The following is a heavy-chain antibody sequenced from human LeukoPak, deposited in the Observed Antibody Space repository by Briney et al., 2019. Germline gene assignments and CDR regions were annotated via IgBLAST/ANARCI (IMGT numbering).Heavy chain of an antibody. D-gene: IGHD6-19*01. CDR2: MNQDGSEK. V-gene: IGHV3-7*03. CDR3: ARGGGIAVLGWLDP. J-gene: IGHJ5*02. Sequence: PGGSLRLSCAASGLRFGSYWMNWVRQAPGKGLEWVANMNQDGSEKNYVDSVKGRFTISRDNTKNSLFLQMDSLRAEDTAVYYCARGGGIAVLGWLDPWGQGTLVTVSS. CDR1: GLRFGSYW.